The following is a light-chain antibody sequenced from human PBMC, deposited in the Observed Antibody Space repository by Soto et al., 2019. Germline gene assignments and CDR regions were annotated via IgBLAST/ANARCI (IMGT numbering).Light chain of an antibody. CDR3: QSYGRTVFT. CDR2: GAS. V-gene: IGKV3-20*01. J-gene: IGKJ3*01. CDR1: QTISNTY. Sequence: EIVLTQSPGTLSLSPGEGATLSCRASQTISNTYLAWYQQKPGQAPRLLIYGASSRATGIPDRFSGSGSGTAFTLTISALEPEAFAVYYCQSYGRTVFTFGTGTKVDIK.